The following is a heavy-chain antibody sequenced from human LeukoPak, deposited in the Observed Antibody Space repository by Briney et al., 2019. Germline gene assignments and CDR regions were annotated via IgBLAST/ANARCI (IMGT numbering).Heavy chain of an antibody. CDR2: IYWNDDK. D-gene: IGHD6-13*01. CDR3: AHSRALPSRYSSSWHTLNWFDP. V-gene: IGHV2-5*01. J-gene: IGHJ5*02. CDR1: GFSLSTSGVG. Sequence: SGPTLVKPTQTLTLTCTFSGFSLSTSGVGVGWIRQPPGRDLEWLALIYWNDDKRYSPSLKSRLTITKDTSKNQVVLTMTNMDPVDTATYYCAHSRALPSRYSSSWHTLNWFDPWGQGTLVTVSS.